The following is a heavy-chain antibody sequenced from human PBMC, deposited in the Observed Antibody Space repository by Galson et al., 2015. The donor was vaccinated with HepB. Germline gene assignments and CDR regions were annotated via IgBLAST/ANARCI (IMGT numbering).Heavy chain of an antibody. V-gene: IGHV3-23*01. J-gene: IGHJ6*03. CDR3: AKGGSWYYYYYKDV. CDR2: ISGSGGST. Sequence: SLRLSCAASGFTFSSYAMSWVRQAPGKGLEWVSAISGSGGSTYYADSVKGRFTISRDNSKNTLYLQMNSLRAEDSAVYYCAKGGSWYYYYYKDVWGKGTTVIVSS. D-gene: IGHD1-26*01. CDR1: GFTFSSYA.